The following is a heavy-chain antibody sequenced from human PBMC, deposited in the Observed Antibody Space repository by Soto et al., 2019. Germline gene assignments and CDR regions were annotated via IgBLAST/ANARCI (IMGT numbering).Heavy chain of an antibody. V-gene: IGHV3-48*01. J-gene: IGHJ4*02. Sequence: GGSLRLSCAASGFTFSTYDMKWVRQAPGKGLESISYISRSGGTVSYRDSVKGRFTVSRDNAKNSLYLQMNSLRADDTAVYYCARGGDYHDSWGQGTLVTVSS. CDR2: ISRSGGTV. CDR1: GFTFSTYD. CDR3: ARGGDYHDS.